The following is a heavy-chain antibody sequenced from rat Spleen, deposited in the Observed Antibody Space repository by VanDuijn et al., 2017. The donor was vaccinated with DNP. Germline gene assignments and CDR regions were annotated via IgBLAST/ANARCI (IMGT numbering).Heavy chain of an antibody. V-gene: IGHV5-27*01. CDR1: GFIFSKYY. J-gene: IGHJ3*01. CDR3: TTGGGYSELGFAY. D-gene: IGHD1-11*01. CDR2: IGTGGGST. Sequence: EVQLVESGGGLMQPGRSMRLSCASSGFIFSKYYMAWVRQAPTRGLEWVASIGTGGGSTYYRDSVKGRFTISRDNAKNTLYLQMDSLRSEDTATYYCTTGGGYSELGFAYWGQGTLVTVSS.